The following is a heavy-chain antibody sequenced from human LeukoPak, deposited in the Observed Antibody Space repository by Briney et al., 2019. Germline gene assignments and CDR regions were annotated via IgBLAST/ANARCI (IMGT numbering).Heavy chain of an antibody. Sequence: GGSLRLSCAASGFTFSSYSMNWVRQAPGKGLEWVSSISSSSSYIYYADSVKGRFTISRDNAKNSLYLQMNSLRAEDTAVYYCARQGVVPAAPDAFDIWGQGTMVTVSS. J-gene: IGHJ3*02. D-gene: IGHD2-2*01. CDR3: ARQGVVPAAPDAFDI. CDR2: ISSSSSYI. V-gene: IGHV3-21*01. CDR1: GFTFSSYS.